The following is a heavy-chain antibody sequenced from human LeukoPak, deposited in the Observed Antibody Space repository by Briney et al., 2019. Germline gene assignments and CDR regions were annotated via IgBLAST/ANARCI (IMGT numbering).Heavy chain of an antibody. D-gene: IGHD3-10*02. CDR2: ISSSSSYI. CDR1: GFTFSSYS. CDR3: AELGITMIGGV. V-gene: IGHV3-21*01. J-gene: IGHJ6*04. Sequence: PGGSLRLSCAASGFTFSSYSMIWVRQAPGKGLEWVSSISSSSSYIYYADSLKGRFTISRDNAKNSLYLQMNSLRAEDTAVYYCAELGITMIGGVWGKGTTVTISS.